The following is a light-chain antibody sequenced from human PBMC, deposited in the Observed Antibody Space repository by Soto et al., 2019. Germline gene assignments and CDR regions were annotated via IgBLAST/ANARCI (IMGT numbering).Light chain of an antibody. Sequence: QSALTQPASVSGSPGQSITISCTGTSSDVGGYNYISWYQQHPGKAPKFIIYDVRNRPAGVSNRFSRSRSGNTASLTISGLQAEDEADYYCSSYTSSSTVIFGGGTKVTVL. CDR2: DVR. CDR3: SSYTSSSTVI. V-gene: IGLV2-14*01. J-gene: IGLJ2*01. CDR1: SSDVGGYNY.